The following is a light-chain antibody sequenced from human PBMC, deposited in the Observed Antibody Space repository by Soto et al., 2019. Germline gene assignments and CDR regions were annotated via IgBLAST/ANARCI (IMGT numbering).Light chain of an antibody. CDR3: QKYNSAPS. CDR2: ATS. Sequence: DIQMTQSPSSLSASVGDRVTITCRASQGITNYLAWYQQKPGTVPKLLIYATSTVHSGVPSRFSGSGSGTEFTLTISSLQPEDAATYYCQKYNSAPSFGPGTKVQIK. J-gene: IGKJ3*01. V-gene: IGKV1-27*01. CDR1: QGITNY.